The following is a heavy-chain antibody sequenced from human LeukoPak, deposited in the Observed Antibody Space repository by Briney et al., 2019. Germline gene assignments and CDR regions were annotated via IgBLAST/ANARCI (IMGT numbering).Heavy chain of an antibody. V-gene: IGHV3-23*01. Sequence: GSLRLSCAASGFIFNNYGLVWVRQAPGKGLEWVSAISNDGGGTTYADFVKGRFSVSRDNSKNTLFLQMNSLRAEDTALYYCARGSSGYFFDLWGQGTLVTVSS. CDR2: ISNDGGGT. CDR1: GFIFNNYG. CDR3: ARGSSGYFFDL. J-gene: IGHJ4*02. D-gene: IGHD3-22*01.